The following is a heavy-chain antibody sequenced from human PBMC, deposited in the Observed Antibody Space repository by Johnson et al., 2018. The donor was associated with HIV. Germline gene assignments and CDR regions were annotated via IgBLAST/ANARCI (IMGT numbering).Heavy chain of an antibody. CDR1: GFTFSSYG. Sequence: QVQLVESGGGVVQPGRSLRLSCAASGFTFSSYGMHWVRQAPGKGLEWVTVISYDGSNKYYADSVKGRFTISRDNAKNALYLQMNRLRAEDTALYYGARDRGTVTTAQMAFDIWGQGTMVTVSS. V-gene: IGHV3-30*03. CDR3: ARDRGTVTTAQMAFDI. D-gene: IGHD4-17*01. CDR2: ISYDGSNK. J-gene: IGHJ3*02.